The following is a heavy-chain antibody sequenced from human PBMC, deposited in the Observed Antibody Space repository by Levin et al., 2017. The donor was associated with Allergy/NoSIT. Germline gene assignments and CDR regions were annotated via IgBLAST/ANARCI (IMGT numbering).Heavy chain of an antibody. V-gene: IGHV5-51*01. J-gene: IGHJ3*02. D-gene: IGHD3-22*01. CDR2: IYPGDSDT. CDR1: GYSFSSYW. CDR3: ARRRYYGTSGFYLGVDASDI. Sequence: GESLKISCKASGYSFSSYWIGWVRQMPGKGLEWLGIIYPGDSDTRYSPSFQGQVTISADKSISTAYLQWSRLKASDTAMYYCARRRYYGTSGFYLGVDASDIWGQGTMVTVSS.